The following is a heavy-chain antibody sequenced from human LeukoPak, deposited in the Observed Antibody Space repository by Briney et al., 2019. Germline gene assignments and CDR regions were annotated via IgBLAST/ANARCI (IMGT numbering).Heavy chain of an antibody. CDR3: ARVFPPIY. V-gene: IGHV4-61*02. D-gene: IGHD2/OR15-2a*01. Sequence: SETLSLTCTVSGGSISSGSYFWSWIRQPAGKGLEWIGRIYTSGSTNYNPSLKSRVTISIDTSKNQLSLKLSSVTAADTAVYYCARVFPPIYWGQGTLVTVSS. J-gene: IGHJ4*02. CDR2: IYTSGST. CDR1: GGSISSGSYF.